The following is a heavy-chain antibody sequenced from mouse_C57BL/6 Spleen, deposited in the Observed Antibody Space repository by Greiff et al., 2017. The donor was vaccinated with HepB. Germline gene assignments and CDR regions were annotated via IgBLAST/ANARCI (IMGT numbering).Heavy chain of an antibody. Sequence: QVQLQQSGAELVKPGASVKLSCKASGYTFTSYWMQWVKQRPGQGLEWIGEIDPSDSYTNYNQKFKGKATLTVDTSSSTAYMQLSSLTSEDSAVYYCARRGMITNYFDYWGQGTTLTVSS. V-gene: IGHV1-50*01. D-gene: IGHD2-4*01. CDR3: ARRGMITNYFDY. CDR2: IDPSDSYT. CDR1: GYTFTSYW. J-gene: IGHJ2*01.